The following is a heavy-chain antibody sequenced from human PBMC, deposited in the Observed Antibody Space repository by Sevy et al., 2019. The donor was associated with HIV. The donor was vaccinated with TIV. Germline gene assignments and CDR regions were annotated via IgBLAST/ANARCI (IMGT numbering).Heavy chain of an antibody. CDR1: GYTFTGYY. CDR3: ARDAHLWSYNWLDP. CDR2: INPNSGGT. D-gene: IGHD2-8*01. V-gene: IGHV1-2*02. Sequence: ASVKVSCKASGYTFTGYYIYWVRQAPGQGLEWMGWINPNSGGTNYSQKFQGRVTMTTDTSINTAYMELSRLRSDDTAVYYCARDAHLWSYNWLDPWGQRTLVTDSS. J-gene: IGHJ5*02.